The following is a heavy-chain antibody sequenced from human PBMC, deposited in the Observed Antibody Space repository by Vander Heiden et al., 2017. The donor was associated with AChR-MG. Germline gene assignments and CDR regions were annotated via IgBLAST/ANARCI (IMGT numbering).Heavy chain of an antibody. CDR2: ISGRGGST. Sequence: EVQLLESGGGLVQPGGSLRLSCAASGFTFGSYAMGWVRQAPGKGLEWVSAISGRGGSTYYADSVKGRFTISRDNSKNTLYLQMNSLRAEDTAVYYCAKVSTDVLRYFDWLGPLDVWGQGTTVTVSS. V-gene: IGHV3-23*01. CDR1: GFTFGSYA. D-gene: IGHD3-9*01. CDR3: AKVSTDVLRYFDWLGPLDV. J-gene: IGHJ6*02.